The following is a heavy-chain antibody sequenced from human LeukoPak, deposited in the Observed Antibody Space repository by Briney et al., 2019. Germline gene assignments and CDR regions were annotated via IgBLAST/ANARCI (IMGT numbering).Heavy chain of an antibody. CDR1: GGTSSSYA. CDR2: IIPIFGTA. CDR3: ARVSSVVVPAAMNYYYYYYMDV. D-gene: IGHD2-2*01. V-gene: IGHV1-69*01. Sequence: ASVKVSCKASGGTSSSYAISWVRQTPGQGLEWMGGIIPIFGTANYAQKFQGRVTITADESTSTAYMELSSLRSEDTAVYYCARVSSVVVPAAMNYYYYYYMDVWGKGTTVTVSS. J-gene: IGHJ6*03.